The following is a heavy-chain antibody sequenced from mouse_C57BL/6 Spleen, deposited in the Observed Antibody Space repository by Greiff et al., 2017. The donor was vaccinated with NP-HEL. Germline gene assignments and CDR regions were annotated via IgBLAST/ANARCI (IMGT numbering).Heavy chain of an antibody. Sequence: QVQLQQSGAELVRPGSSVKLSCKASGYTFTSYWMHWVKQRPIQGLEWIGNIDPSDSETHYNQKFKDKATLTVDKSSSTAYMQLSSLTSEDSAVYYCAKNYDYGYYAMDYWGQGTSVTVSS. CDR2: IDPSDSET. J-gene: IGHJ4*01. D-gene: IGHD2-4*01. CDR1: GYTFTSYW. CDR3: AKNYDYGYYAMDY. V-gene: IGHV1-52*01.